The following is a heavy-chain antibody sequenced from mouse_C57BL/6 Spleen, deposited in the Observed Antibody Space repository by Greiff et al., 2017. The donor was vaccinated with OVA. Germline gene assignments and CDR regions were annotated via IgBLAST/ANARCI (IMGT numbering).Heavy chain of an antibody. CDR2: SRNKANDYTT. D-gene: IGHD2-3*01. Sequence: EVKLMESGGGLVQSGRSLRLSCATSGFTFSDFYMEWVRQAPGKGLEWIAASRNKANDYTTEYSASVKGRFIVSRDTSQSILYLQMNALRAEDTAIYYCARHDGYFYAMDYWGQGTSVTVSS. V-gene: IGHV7-1*01. CDR3: ARHDGYFYAMDY. J-gene: IGHJ4*01. CDR1: GFTFSDFY.